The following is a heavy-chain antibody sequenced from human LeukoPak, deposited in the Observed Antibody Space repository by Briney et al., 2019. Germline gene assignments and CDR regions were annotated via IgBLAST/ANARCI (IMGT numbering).Heavy chain of an antibody. V-gene: IGHV4-59*08. D-gene: IGHD7-27*01. CDR2: IYYSWST. CDR1: GGSISSYY. J-gene: IGHJ4*02. CDR3: ARRGPELGYYYFDY. Sequence: SETLSLTCTVSGGSISSYYWSWIRQSPGKGLEWMGYIYYSWSTNCNPSLKSQVTISVDTSKNQFSLKLSSVTAADTAVYYCARRGPELGYYYFDYWGQGTLVTVSS.